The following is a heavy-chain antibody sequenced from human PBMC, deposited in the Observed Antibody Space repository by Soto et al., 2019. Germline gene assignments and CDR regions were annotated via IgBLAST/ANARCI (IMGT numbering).Heavy chain of an antibody. D-gene: IGHD2-2*02. CDR1: GFTFSDYY. Sequence: GGSLRLSCAASGFTFSDYYMSWIRQAPGKGLEWVSYISSSGSTIYYADSVKGRFTISRDNAKNSLYLQMNSLRAEDTAVYYCARDPEEAPIPYFDYWGQGTLVTVSS. V-gene: IGHV3-11*01. CDR2: ISSSGSTI. CDR3: ARDPEEAPIPYFDY. J-gene: IGHJ4*02.